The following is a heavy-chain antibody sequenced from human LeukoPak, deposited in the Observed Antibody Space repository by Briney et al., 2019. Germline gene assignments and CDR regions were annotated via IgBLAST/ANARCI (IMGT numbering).Heavy chain of an antibody. CDR1: GYSISSGYF. V-gene: IGHV4-38-2*02. CDR2: IYHTGAT. J-gene: IGHJ5*02. Sequence: PSETLSLTCAVSGYSISSGYFWVWIRQPPGKGLEWIGSIYHTGATYYHPSLRSPVTISVDTSKNQFSLEVNSVTAADTAVYYCARDLGLTISSNWFDPWGQGTLVTVSS. CDR3: ARDLGLTISSNWFDP. D-gene: IGHD3-9*01.